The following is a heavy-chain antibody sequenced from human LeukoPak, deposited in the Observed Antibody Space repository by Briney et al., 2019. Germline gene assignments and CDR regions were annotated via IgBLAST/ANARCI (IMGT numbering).Heavy chain of an antibody. V-gene: IGHV3-23*01. CDR2: ISGSGGST. J-gene: IGHJ4*02. Sequence: GGSLRLSCAASGFTFSSYAMSWVRQAPGKGLEWVSAISGSGGSTYYADSVKGRFTISRDNPKNTLYLQMNSLRAEDTAVYYCAKDHSSSWYYFDYWGQGTLVTVSS. CDR3: AKDHSSSWYYFDY. D-gene: IGHD6-13*01. CDR1: GFTFSSYA.